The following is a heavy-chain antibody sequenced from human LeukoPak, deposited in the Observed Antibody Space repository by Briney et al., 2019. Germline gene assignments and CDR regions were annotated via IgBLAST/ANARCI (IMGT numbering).Heavy chain of an antibody. CDR1: RYTFIGNY. CDR2: INPNTGGT. CDR3: AREGRQQLAPDNDGFDI. Sequence: ASVKVSCKASRYTFIGNYMHWVRQAPGQGLEWMGWINPNTGGTHFAQNFQGRATMTRDTSISTAYMELSRLRSDDTAVYYCAREGRQQLAPDNDGFDIWGQGTMVTVSS. D-gene: IGHD6-13*01. V-gene: IGHV1-2*02. J-gene: IGHJ3*02.